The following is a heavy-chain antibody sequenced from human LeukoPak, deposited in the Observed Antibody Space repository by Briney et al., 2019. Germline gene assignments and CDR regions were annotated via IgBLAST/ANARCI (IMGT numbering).Heavy chain of an antibody. CDR3: ARSGYYGSGFDP. D-gene: IGHD3-10*01. Sequence: PSETLSLTCAVSGGSMSSYYWSWIRQPPGKGLEWIGCIYYSGSTNYNPSLKSRVIISVDTSKNQFSLKLSSVTAADTAVYYCARSGYYGSGFDPWGQGTLVTVSS. CDR1: GGSMSSYY. CDR2: IYYSGST. J-gene: IGHJ5*02. V-gene: IGHV4-59*12.